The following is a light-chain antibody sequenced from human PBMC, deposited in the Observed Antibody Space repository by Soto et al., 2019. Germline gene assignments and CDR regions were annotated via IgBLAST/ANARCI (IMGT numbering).Light chain of an antibody. J-gene: IGKJ1*01. V-gene: IGKV1-5*03. CDR2: QAS. CDR3: QQYSTNPWT. CDR1: QSIGSW. Sequence: DIQMTRYPSTLSASVVDRGSVTCRASQSIGSWLAWFQQKPGKAPKLFIYQASNLESGVPSRFRGTESGTEFTLTISSLQPDDFATYYCQQYSTNPWTFGQGTKVDIK.